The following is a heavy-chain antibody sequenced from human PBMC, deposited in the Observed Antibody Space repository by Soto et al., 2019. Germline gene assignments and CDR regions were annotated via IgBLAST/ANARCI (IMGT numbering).Heavy chain of an antibody. CDR1: GFTFSSYP. CDR2: ITEDGSGT. D-gene: IGHD2-8*01. J-gene: IGHJ4*02. Sequence: PGGSLRLSCATSGFTFSSYPIHWVRQAPGKGPVWVSRITEDGSGTTYADSVKGRFTVTRDNAKNTVYLQMSGLGAEDTAVYHCVRGTNGWRGMDYWGQGTLVTVSS. CDR3: VRGTNGWRGMDY. V-gene: IGHV3-74*01.